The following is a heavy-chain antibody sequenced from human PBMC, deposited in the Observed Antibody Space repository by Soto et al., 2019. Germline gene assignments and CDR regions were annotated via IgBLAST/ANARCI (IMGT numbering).Heavy chain of an antibody. Sequence: QVQLLQWGAGLLKPSESLSLTCAVYGGSFSGYYLSWIRQPPGQGLEWIGEINHSGSTNYNPSLKSRGTISVDTSKNEFSLRVSAVTAAEWAVYYCANCTAAVAGTIDYWGQGTLVTVSS. CDR1: GGSFSGYY. V-gene: IGHV4-34*01. CDR3: ANCTAAVAGTIDY. J-gene: IGHJ4*02. D-gene: IGHD6-19*01. CDR2: INHSGST.